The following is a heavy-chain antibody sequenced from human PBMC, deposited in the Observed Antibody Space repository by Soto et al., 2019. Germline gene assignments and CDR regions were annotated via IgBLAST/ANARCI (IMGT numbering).Heavy chain of an antibody. D-gene: IGHD6-19*01. V-gene: IGHV4-4*07. CDR2: IYTSASI. CDR1: GADINTYS. J-gene: IGHJ6*02. CDR3: ARDREAGYNFYYGMDV. Sequence: SETLSLTCSVSGADINTYSWTWIRQPAGKGLEWIGRIYTSASINYNPSLKGRVTLSVDTSTNQVSLRLASVTAADTAIYYCARDREAGYNFYYGMDVWGQGTTVTSP.